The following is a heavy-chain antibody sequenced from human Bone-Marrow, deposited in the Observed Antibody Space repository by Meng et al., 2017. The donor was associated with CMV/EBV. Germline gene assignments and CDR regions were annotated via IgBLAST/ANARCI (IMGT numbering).Heavy chain of an antibody. CDR3: ARGGGTYSGDY. Sequence: GESLKISCAASGFTFSSYWMSWVRQAPGKGLEWVANIKQDGSEKYYVDSVKGRFTISRDNAKSSLYLQMNSLRVEDTAVYFCARGGGTYSGDYWGQGTLVTVSS. J-gene: IGHJ4*02. V-gene: IGHV3-7*01. D-gene: IGHD1-26*01. CDR2: IKQDGSEK. CDR1: GFTFSSYW.